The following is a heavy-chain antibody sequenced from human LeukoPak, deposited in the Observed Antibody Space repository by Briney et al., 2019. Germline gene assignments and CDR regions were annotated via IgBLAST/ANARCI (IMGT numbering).Heavy chain of an antibody. CDR3: AKDTPFDIVVVVAAPQDAFDI. D-gene: IGHD2-15*01. CDR1: GFTFSSYG. V-gene: IGHV3-30*18. Sequence: GGSLRLSCAASGFTFSSYGMNWVRQAPGKGLEGVAVISYDGSNKYYADSVKGRFTISRDNSKNTLYLQMNSLRAEDTAVYYCAKDTPFDIVVVVAAPQDAFDIWGQGTMVTVSS. J-gene: IGHJ3*02. CDR2: ISYDGSNK.